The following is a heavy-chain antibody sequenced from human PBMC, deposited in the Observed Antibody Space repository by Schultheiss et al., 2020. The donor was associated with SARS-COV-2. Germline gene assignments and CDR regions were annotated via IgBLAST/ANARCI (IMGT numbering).Heavy chain of an antibody. CDR2: MDPNSGNT. J-gene: IGHJ6*02. D-gene: IGHD1-14*01. CDR1: GYTFTSYD. Sequence: ASVKVSCKASGYTFTSYDINWVRQATGQGLEWMGWMDPNSGNTGSSLKFQDRVTISRNTSISTAYMELRSLTSEDTAVYYCARVRWSGTYYNGMDVWGQGTAVTVSS. CDR3: ARVRWSGTYYNGMDV. V-gene: IGHV1-8*03.